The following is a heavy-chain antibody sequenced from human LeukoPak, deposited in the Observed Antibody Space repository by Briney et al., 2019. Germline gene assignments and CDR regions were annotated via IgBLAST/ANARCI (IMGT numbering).Heavy chain of an antibody. V-gene: IGHV1-18*01. CDR1: GYTFTSYG. CDR2: ISAYNGNT. D-gene: IGHD6-13*01. Sequence: ASVKVSCKASGYTFTSYGISWVRQAPGQGLEWMGWISAYNGNTNYAQKLQGRVTMTTDTSTSTAYMELRSLRSDDTAVCYCARDLGGVLSIAAAGTFDYRGQGTLVTVSS. J-gene: IGHJ4*02. CDR3: ARDLGGVLSIAAAGTFDY.